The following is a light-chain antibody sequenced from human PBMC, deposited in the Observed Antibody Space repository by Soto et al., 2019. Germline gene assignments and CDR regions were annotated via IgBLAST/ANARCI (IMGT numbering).Light chain of an antibody. CDR2: GAS. J-gene: IGKJ3*01. CDR1: QSVSSN. CDR3: QRRSNWPPIVT. V-gene: IGKV3-11*01. Sequence: EIVLTQSPATMSLSPEERASLPCRTSQSVSSNLAWYQQKPGQAPRLLMHGASTRATGIPARFSGSGSGTDFTLTISSLEPEDFAVYYCQRRSNWPPIVTFGPGTKVDI.